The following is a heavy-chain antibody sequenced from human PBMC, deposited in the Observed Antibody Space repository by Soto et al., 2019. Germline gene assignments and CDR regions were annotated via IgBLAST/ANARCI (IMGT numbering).Heavy chain of an antibody. V-gene: IGHV3-30*18. Sequence: QVQLVESGGGVVQPGRSLRLSCAASGFTFRTSGMNWVRQAPGEGLEWVGFISYEGSSKYYADSVKGRFTIARDNSKNTLYLQMSSLRGEDTAVYYCAKEIAVAGDPFYYFGLDVWGQGNTLTVSS. J-gene: IGHJ6*02. D-gene: IGHD6-13*01. CDR1: GFTFRTSG. CDR3: AKEIAVAGDPFYYFGLDV. CDR2: ISYEGSSK.